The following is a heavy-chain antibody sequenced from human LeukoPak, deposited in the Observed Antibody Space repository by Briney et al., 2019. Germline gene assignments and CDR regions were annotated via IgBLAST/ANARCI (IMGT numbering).Heavy chain of an antibody. V-gene: IGHV1-18*01. D-gene: IGHD6-13*01. CDR2: ISAYNGNT. CDR1: GYTFTSYG. J-gene: IGHJ3*01. CDR3: ARDQVARIAAARTTDY. Sequence: ASVKVSCKASGYTFTSYGISWVRQAPGQGLEWMGWISAYNGNTNYAQKLQGRVTMTTDTSTSTAYMELRSLRSDDTAVYYCARDQVARIAAARTTDYWGQGTMVTVSS.